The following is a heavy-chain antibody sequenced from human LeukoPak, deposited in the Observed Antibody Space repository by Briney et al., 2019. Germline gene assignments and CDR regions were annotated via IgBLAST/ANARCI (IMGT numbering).Heavy chain of an antibody. V-gene: IGHV3-23*01. CDR3: ATAGGSSGSYPLIY. J-gene: IGHJ4*02. Sequence: AGGSLRLSCAASGFTFSNYAMNWVRQAPGKGLERVSVITGSGGTTFYADSVKGRFTISRDNSKNTVFLQMNSLRAEDTAVYYCATAGGSSGSYPLIYWGQGILVTVSS. CDR2: ITGSGGTT. CDR1: GFTFSNYA. D-gene: IGHD6-19*01.